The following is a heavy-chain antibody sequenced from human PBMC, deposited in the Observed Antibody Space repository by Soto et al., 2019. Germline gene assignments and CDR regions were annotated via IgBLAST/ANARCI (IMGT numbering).Heavy chain of an antibody. CDR3: AREIASGWNAFDQ. CDR2: LYSGGST. D-gene: IGHD6-19*01. CDR1: GFTVSSNY. Sequence: EVQLVESGGGLVRPGGSLRLSCEASGFTVSSNYMNWVRQAPGKGLEWLSVLYSGGSTYYADSVKGRFTLSRDNSKNTLYLLMGSLRAEDTAVYYCAREIASGWNAFDQWGQGTLVTVSS. J-gene: IGHJ4*02. V-gene: IGHV3-66*01.